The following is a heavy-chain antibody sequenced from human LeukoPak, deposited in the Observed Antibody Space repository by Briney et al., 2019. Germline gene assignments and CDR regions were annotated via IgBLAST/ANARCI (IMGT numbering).Heavy chain of an antibody. J-gene: IGHJ4*02. CDR1: GGSISSGSYY. V-gene: IGHV4-61*02. D-gene: IGHD3-9*01. CDR3: ARDKRYFDFFDY. Sequence: PSQTLSLTCTVSGGSISSGSYYWSWIRQPAGKGLEWIGRLFSSGNTNYNPSLKSRVTMSVDTSKNQFSLKLNSVTAADTAVYYCARDKRYFDFFDYWGQGILVTVSS. CDR2: LFSSGNT.